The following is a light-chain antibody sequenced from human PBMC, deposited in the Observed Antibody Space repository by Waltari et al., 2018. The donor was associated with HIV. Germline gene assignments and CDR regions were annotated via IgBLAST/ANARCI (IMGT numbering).Light chain of an antibody. J-gene: IGLJ3*02. V-gene: IGLV2-14*01. CDR2: EVS. Sequence: QSALTPPASVSVSPGQSITISCTGTSSAVGGYHYVSWYQQHPGKAPKLIIYEVSNRPSGASNRFSGSKSGNTASLTISGLQAEDEADYYCNSYTSSSTWVFGGGTKLTVL. CDR3: NSYTSSSTWV. CDR1: SSAVGGYHY.